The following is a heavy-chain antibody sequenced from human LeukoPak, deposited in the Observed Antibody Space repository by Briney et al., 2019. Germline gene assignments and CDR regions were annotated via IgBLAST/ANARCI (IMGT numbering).Heavy chain of an antibody. V-gene: IGHV4-4*07. CDR2: IYTSGST. CDR3: ARSYYYASGSHLDY. D-gene: IGHD3-10*01. CDR1: GGSISSYY. Sequence: SETLSLTCTVSGGSISSYYWSWIRQPAGKGLEWIGRIYTSGSTNYNPSLKSRVTMSVDTSKNQFSLKLTPVTAADTAVYYCARSYYYASGSHLDYWGQGTLVTVSS. J-gene: IGHJ4*02.